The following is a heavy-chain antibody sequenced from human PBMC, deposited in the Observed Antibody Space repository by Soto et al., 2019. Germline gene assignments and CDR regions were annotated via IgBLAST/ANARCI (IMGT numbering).Heavy chain of an antibody. Sequence: QVQLVQSGAEVKKPGSSVKVSCKASGGTFSTSTFTWVRQAPGQGLEWMGRTIPLLNVADYAQDFQGRLTITADKSTSTTYMELTSLTSKDTAVYYCARDSPIGSTFSGYDAIDSWGQGTLVTDSS. D-gene: IGHD5-12*01. CDR1: GGTFSTST. V-gene: IGHV1-69*08. CDR2: TIPLLNVA. J-gene: IGHJ4*02. CDR3: ARDSPIGSTFSGYDAIDS.